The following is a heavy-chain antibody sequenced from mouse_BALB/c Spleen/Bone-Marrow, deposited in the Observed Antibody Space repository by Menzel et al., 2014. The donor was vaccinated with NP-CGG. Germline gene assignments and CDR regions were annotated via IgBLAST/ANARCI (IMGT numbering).Heavy chain of an antibody. CDR1: GYTFTNYW. V-gene: IGHV1-7*01. CDR2: INPSTGNT. Sequence: VQLQQSGAELAKPGASVKMSCKASGYTFTNYWMHWVKQRPGQGLEWIGYINPSTGNTEYNQKFKDKATLTADKSSNTAFMQLCSLTSEDSAVYFCARGNYEAMDYWGQGTSVTVSS. CDR3: ARGNYEAMDY. J-gene: IGHJ4*01. D-gene: IGHD2-1*01.